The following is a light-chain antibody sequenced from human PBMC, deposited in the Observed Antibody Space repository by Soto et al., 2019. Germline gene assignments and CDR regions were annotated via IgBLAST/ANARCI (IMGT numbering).Light chain of an antibody. CDR1: QTVGRN. CDR2: GAS. Sequence: EIVMTQSPDTLSVSPGERATLSCRSSQTVGRNLAWYQQKPGQPPRLLFYGASTRATDIPARFCGSGSGTEFTLHISSLQSEDFAAYYCQHHYNWPLTFGQGTKVEIK. V-gene: IGKV3-15*01. CDR3: QHHYNWPLT. J-gene: IGKJ1*01.